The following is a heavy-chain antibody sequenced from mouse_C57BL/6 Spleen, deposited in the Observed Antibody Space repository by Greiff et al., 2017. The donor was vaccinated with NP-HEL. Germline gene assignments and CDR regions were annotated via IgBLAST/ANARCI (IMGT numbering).Heavy chain of an antibody. CDR2: IDPEDGEP. CDR1: GFNIKDYY. D-gene: IGHD1-1*01. J-gene: IGHJ1*03. V-gene: IGHV14-2*01. Sequence: VQLKQSGAELVKPGASVKLSCTASGFNIKDYYMHWVKQRTEQGLEWIGRIDPEDGEPKYAPKFQGKATITADTSSNTAYLQLSSLTSEDTAVYYCARRDGSSYGYFDVWGTGTTVTVSS. CDR3: ARRDGSSYGYFDV.